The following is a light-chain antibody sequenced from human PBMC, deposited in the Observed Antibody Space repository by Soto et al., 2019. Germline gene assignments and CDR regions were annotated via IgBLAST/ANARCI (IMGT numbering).Light chain of an antibody. CDR1: QSVTSN. V-gene: IGKV3-15*01. CDR2: GAS. J-gene: IGKJ1*01. Sequence: EIVMTQSPATLSVSPGARATLSCRASQSVTSNLAWYQQRPGQAPRLLIYGASTRATGIPARFSGSGSGTEFTLTISSLQSEDSALYYCQQYNNWPGTFGQGTKVDIK. CDR3: QQYNNWPGT.